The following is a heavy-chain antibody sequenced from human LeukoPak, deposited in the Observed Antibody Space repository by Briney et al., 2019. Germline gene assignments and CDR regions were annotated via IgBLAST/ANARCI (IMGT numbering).Heavy chain of an antibody. J-gene: IGHJ3*02. CDR2: IYYSGST. D-gene: IGHD4-17*01. CDR3: ARARMNDYGVLDAFDI. V-gene: IGHV4-39*07. CDR1: GGSISSSSYY. Sequence: SETLSLTCTVSGGSISSSSYYWGWIRQPPGKGLEWIGSIYYSGSTYYNPSLKSRVTISVDTSKNQFSLKLSSVTAADTAVYYCARARMNDYGVLDAFDIWGQGTMVTVSS.